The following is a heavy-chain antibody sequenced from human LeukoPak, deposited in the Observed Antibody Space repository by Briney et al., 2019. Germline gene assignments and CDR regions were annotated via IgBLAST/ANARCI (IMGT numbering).Heavy chain of an antibody. CDR1: GYSISSGYY. CDR2: TFHSGSP. D-gene: IGHD2-21*01. CDR3: ARDAGGDFDY. J-gene: IGHJ4*02. Sequence: PSETLSLTCNVSGYSISSGYYWGWIRQPPGKALEWIGATFHSGSPNYNPSLKSRVTISIDTSKNQFSLILSSVTAADTAFYYSARDAGGDFDYWGQGTLVTVSS. V-gene: IGHV4-38-2*02.